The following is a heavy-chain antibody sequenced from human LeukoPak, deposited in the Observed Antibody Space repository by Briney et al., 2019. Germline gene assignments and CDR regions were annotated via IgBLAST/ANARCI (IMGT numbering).Heavy chain of an antibody. CDR3: AKRRYCSSTSCYTGVYY. CDR2: ISGSGGST. V-gene: IGHV3-23*01. D-gene: IGHD2-2*01. CDR1: GFTLSSYA. J-gene: IGHJ4*02. Sequence: GGSLRLSCAASGFTLSSYAMSWVRQAPGKGLEWVSAISGSGGSTYYADSVKGRFTISRDNSKNTLYLQMNSLRAEDTAVYYCAKRRYCSSTSCYTGVYYWGQGTLVTVSS.